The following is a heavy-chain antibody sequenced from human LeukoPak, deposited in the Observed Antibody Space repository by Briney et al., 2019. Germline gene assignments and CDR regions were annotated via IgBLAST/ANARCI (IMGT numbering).Heavy chain of an antibody. V-gene: IGHV3-7*03. CDR2: IKGDGSET. CDR1: GFTFSNYW. J-gene: IGHJ4*02. Sequence: GGSLRLSCVVSGFTFSNYWMTWVRQAPGKGLEWVANIKGDGSETSYVTSVRGRFTISRDSAKNSLYLQMNNLRVEDTAVYYCAREEVKSFDNWGQGTLVTVSS. CDR3: AREEVKSFDN.